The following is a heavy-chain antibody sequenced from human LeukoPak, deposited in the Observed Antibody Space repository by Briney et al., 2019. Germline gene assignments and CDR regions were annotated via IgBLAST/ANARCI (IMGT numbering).Heavy chain of an antibody. J-gene: IGHJ3*02. D-gene: IGHD3-22*01. CDR2: IYSSGST. CDR1: GGSISGYY. Sequence: SETLSLTCTVSGGSISGYYWNWIRQPPGEGLEWIGHIYSSGSTSYNPSLKSRVTTSVDTSKKQISLRLSSVTAADTAMYYCARGGGYDASDYYYVHAFDIWGQGTMATVSS. V-gene: IGHV4-59*01. CDR3: ARGGGYDASDYYYVHAFDI.